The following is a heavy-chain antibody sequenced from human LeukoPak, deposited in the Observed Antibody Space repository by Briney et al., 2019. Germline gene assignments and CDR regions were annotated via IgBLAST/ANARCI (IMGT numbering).Heavy chain of an antibody. J-gene: IGHJ4*02. CDR2: IKKDVGEK. V-gene: IGHV3-7*01. D-gene: IGHD3-10*01. CDR3: ARGPPYGSRSDYFDY. Sequence: GGSLRLSCAASGFTFSSHWMTWIRHAPGKGLEWVASIKKDVGEKFYVDSVKGRFTISRDNAKNSLYLHMNSLRVEDTAVYYCARGPPYGSRSDYFDYWGQGTLVTVSS. CDR1: GFTFSSHW.